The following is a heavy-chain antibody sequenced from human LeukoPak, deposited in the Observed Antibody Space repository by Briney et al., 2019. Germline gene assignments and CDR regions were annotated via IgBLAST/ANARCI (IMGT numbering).Heavy chain of an antibody. CDR1: GVSFSGYY. V-gene: IGHV4-34*01. J-gene: IGHJ4*02. D-gene: IGHD5-18*01. CDR2: INHSGST. CDR3: ARVNGVRVGYSYGYTFDY. Sequence: SETLSLTCAVYGVSFSGYYWSWIRQPPGKGLEWIGEINHSGSTNYNPSLKSRVTISVDTSKNQFSLKLSSVTAADTAVYYCARVNGVRVGYSYGYTFDYWGQGTLVTVSS.